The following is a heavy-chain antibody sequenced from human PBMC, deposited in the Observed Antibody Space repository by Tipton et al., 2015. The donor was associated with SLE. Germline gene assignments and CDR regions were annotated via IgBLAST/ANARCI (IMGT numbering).Heavy chain of an antibody. CDR1: GYNFPNYW. D-gene: IGHD6-13*01. Sequence: QSGAEVKKPGESLTISCKASGYNFPNYWIGWVRQMPGKGLEWMGISHPGDSDTRYSPSFQGQVAISADKSITTAFLQWSRLKASDSAMCYCAKGTAAGGFDYWGQGPLVAVPS. J-gene: IGHJ4*02. V-gene: IGHV5-51*03. CDR3: AKGTAAGGFDY. CDR2: SHPGDSDT.